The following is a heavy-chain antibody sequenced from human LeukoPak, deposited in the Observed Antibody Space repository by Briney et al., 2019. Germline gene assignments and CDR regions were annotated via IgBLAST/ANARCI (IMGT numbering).Heavy chain of an antibody. D-gene: IGHD6-13*01. CDR1: GGSISSSNW. J-gene: IGHJ3*02. CDR3: ARVRVEQQLVQVGAFDI. Sequence: PSGTLSLTCAVSGGSISSSNWWSWVRQPPGKGLEWIGEIYHSGSTNYNPSLKSRVTISVDMFKNQFSLKLSSVTAADTAVYYCARVRVEQQLVQVGAFDIWGQGTMVTVSS. CDR2: IYHSGST. V-gene: IGHV4-4*02.